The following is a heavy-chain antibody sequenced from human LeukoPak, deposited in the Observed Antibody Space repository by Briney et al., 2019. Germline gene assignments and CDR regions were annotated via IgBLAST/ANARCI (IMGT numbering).Heavy chain of an antibody. J-gene: IGHJ4*02. D-gene: IGHD6-13*01. CDR1: GGSISSGSYY. CDR2: IYTRGST. Sequence: SETLSLTCTVSGGSISSGSYYWSWIRQPAGKGLEWIGRIYTRGSTNYNPSLKSRFTISVDTSKNQFSLKLSSVTAADTAVYYCARGGVAAAGYFDYWGQGTLVTVSS. V-gene: IGHV4-61*02. CDR3: ARGGVAAAGYFDY.